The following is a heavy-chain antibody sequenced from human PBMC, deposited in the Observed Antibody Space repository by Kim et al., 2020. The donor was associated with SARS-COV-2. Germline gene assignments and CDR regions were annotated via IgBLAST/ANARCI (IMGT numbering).Heavy chain of an antibody. CDR3: ARDPSYSSGWYQAIWFDP. V-gene: IGHV3-48*02. Sequence: GGSLRLSCAASGFTFSSYSMNWVRQAPGKGLEWVSYISSSSSTIYYADSVKGRFTISRDNAKNSLYLQMNSLRDEDTAVYYCARDPSYSSGWYQAIWFDPCGQGTLVTVSS. CDR1: GFTFSSYS. CDR2: ISSSSSTI. J-gene: IGHJ5*02. D-gene: IGHD6-19*01.